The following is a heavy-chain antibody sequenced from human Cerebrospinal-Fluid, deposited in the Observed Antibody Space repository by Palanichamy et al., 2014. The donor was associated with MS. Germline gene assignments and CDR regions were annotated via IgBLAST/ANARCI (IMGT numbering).Heavy chain of an antibody. CDR2: IDHSGTT. D-gene: IGHD3-22*01. V-gene: IGHV4-34*01. Sequence: QVQLQQWGGRSVEAFGDPVPHLRRLRWALQWLLLDLDPPAPTGRGVEWIGEIDHSGTTNYNPSLKSRVTISVDTSKKQFSLNLSSVTAADTAVYFCARESSDSSGFDFYYYYGLDVWGHGTTVTVSS. CDR1: WALQWLL. CDR3: ARESSDSSGFDFYYYYGLDV. J-gene: IGHJ6*02.